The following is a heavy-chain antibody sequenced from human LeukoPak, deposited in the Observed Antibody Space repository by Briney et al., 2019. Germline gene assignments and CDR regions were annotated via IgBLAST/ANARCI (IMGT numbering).Heavy chain of an antibody. D-gene: IGHD3-10*01. J-gene: IGHJ4*02. CDR1: GFTFSSYS. CDR2: ISSSSSYI. CDR3: ARDNYYGSGTSQKDY. Sequence: GGSLRLSCAAFGFTFSSYSMNWVRRAPGKGLEWVSSISSSSSYIYYADSVKGRFTISRDNAKNSLYLQMNSLRAEDSAVYYCARDNYYGSGTSQKDYWGQGTLVTVSS. V-gene: IGHV3-21*01.